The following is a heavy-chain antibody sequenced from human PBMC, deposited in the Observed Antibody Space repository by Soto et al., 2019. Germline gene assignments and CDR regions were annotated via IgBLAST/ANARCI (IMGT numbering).Heavy chain of an antibody. CDR3: ASPVGDFDPYFDY. D-gene: IGHD4-17*01. V-gene: IGHV3-30-3*01. J-gene: IGHJ4*02. CDR1: GFTLSDFA. CDR2: ISYDGSKK. Sequence: QVQLVESGGGVVQPGKSLRLSCAASGFTLSDFAMHWVRQAPGKGLEWVAVISYDGSKKYFADSVKGRFTISRDNSNNTLYLQMNSVRPDNTAVYHGASPVGDFDPYFDYCGPGTLVTVSS.